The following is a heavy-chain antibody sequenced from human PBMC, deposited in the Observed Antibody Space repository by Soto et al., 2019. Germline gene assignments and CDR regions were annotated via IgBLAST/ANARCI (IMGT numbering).Heavy chain of an antibody. Sequence: QLQLQESGPGLVKPSETLSLTCTVSGGSISSSSYYWGWIRQPPGKGLEWIGSIYYSGSTYYNPSLKSRVTISVDTSKNQFSLKLSSVTAADTAVYYCAREGGYSSGWYRPPHEHLDYWGQGTLVTVSS. J-gene: IGHJ4*02. D-gene: IGHD6-19*01. CDR1: GGSISSSSYY. V-gene: IGHV4-39*02. CDR2: IYYSGST. CDR3: AREGGYSSGWYRPPHEHLDY.